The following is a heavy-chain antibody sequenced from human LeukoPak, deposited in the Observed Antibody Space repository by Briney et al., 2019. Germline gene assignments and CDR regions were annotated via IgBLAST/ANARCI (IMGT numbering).Heavy chain of an antibody. Sequence: GSLRLFCAASGFTFSSYAMSWVRQAPGKGLEWIGEINHSGSTNYNPSLKSRVTISVDTSKNQFSLKLSSVTAADTAVYYCARALNSSGWYDYWGQGTLVTVSS. J-gene: IGHJ4*02. CDR2: INHSGST. CDR1: GFTFSSYA. CDR3: ARALNSSGWYDY. D-gene: IGHD6-19*01. V-gene: IGHV4-34*01.